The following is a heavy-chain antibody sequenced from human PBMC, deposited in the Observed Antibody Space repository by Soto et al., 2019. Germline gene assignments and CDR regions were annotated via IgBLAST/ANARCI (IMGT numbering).Heavy chain of an antibody. CDR1: GFTFSSYV. Sequence: GSLRLSCAASGFTFSSYVMHWVRQAPGKGLEWVAVISYDGSNKYYADSVKGRFTISRDNSKHTLYLQMNSLRPEDTAVYYCAKDLEGYCTTTSCYTYFGLDVWGQGTTVTVSS. CDR2: ISYDGSNK. J-gene: IGHJ6*02. CDR3: AKDLEGYCTTTSCYTYFGLDV. V-gene: IGHV3-30*18. D-gene: IGHD2-2*01.